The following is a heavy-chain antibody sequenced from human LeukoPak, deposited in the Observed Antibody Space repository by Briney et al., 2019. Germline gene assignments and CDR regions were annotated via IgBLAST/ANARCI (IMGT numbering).Heavy chain of an antibody. J-gene: IGHJ5*02. Sequence: PSETLSLTCTVSGGSISSSSYYWGWIRQPPGKGLEWIGSIYYSGSTYYNPSLKSRVTISVDTSKNQFSLKLSSVTAADTAVYYCARERELLEGSGGSCYDLWGQGTLVTVSS. V-gene: IGHV4-39*07. CDR1: GGSISSSSYY. CDR3: ARERELLEGSGGSCYDL. D-gene: IGHD2-15*01. CDR2: IYYSGST.